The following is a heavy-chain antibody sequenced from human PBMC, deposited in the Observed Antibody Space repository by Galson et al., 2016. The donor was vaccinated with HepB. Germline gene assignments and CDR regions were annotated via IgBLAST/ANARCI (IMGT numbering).Heavy chain of an antibody. Sequence: SVKVSCKASGYTFTTYGISWVRQAPGQGLEWMGWISAYNGNTNYAQKLQGRVTMTTDTSTSTAYMELRSLRSDDTAVYYCARDPRKIRYQLLEIYYYYYAVYVWGQGPTVTVTS. D-gene: IGHD2-2*01. J-gene: IGHJ6*02. V-gene: IGHV1-18*01. CDR1: GYTFTTYG. CDR3: ARDPRKIRYQLLEIYYYYYAVYV. CDR2: ISAYNGNT.